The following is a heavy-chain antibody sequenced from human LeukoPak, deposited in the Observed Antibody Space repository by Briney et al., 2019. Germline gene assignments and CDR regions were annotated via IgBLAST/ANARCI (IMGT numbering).Heavy chain of an antibody. CDR3: ARERTHYDSSGYSNDYFDY. Sequence: ASVKVSCKASGYTVTGYYMHWVRQAPGQGLEWMGWINPNSGGTNYAQKFQGRVTMTRDTSISTAYMELSRLRSDDTAVYYCARERTHYDSSGYSNDYFDYWGQGTLVTVSS. CDR1: GYTVTGYY. V-gene: IGHV1-2*02. CDR2: INPNSGGT. J-gene: IGHJ4*02. D-gene: IGHD3-22*01.